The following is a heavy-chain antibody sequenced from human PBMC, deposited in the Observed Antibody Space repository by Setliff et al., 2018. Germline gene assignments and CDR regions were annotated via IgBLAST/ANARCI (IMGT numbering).Heavy chain of an antibody. V-gene: IGHV1-69-2*01. CDR2: VDPEDGET. J-gene: IGHJ4*02. Sequence: ASVKVSCKASGYTFTDYYMHWVQQAPGKGLEWMGRVDPEDGETIYAEKFQGRVTITADTSTDTAYMELSSLRSEDTAVHYCATEVMSSSRDYWGQGTLVTVSS. D-gene: IGHD6-6*01. CDR1: GYTFTDYY. CDR3: ATEVMSSSRDY.